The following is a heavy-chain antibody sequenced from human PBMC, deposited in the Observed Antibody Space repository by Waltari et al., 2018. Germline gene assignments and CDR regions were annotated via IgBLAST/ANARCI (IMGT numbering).Heavy chain of an antibody. D-gene: IGHD2-2*01. V-gene: IGHV3-23*04. CDR1: GFTFSSYA. CDR2: ISGSGGST. J-gene: IGHJ3*02. CDR3: AKSGYYCSSTSCYGGLWAFDI. Sequence: EVQLVESGGGLVQPGGSLRLSCAASGFTFSSYAMSWVRQAPGKGLEWVSAISGSGGSTYYADSVKGRFTISRDNSKNTLYLQMNSLRAEDTAVYYCAKSGYYCSSTSCYGGLWAFDIWGQGTMVTVSS.